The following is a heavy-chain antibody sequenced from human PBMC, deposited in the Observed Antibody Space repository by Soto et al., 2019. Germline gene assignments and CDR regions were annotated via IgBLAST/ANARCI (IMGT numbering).Heavy chain of an antibody. Sequence: EVRLVESGGGLVQPGGSLRLSCAASGFTFSSYWMHWVRQAPGKGLVWVSRINSDGSSTRYADSVKGRFTISRDNAKNTLYLQMNSLRAEDTAVYYCVRTSLVVAAATREDYWGQGTLVTVSS. V-gene: IGHV3-74*01. J-gene: IGHJ4*02. CDR2: INSDGSST. D-gene: IGHD2-15*01. CDR1: GFTFSSYW. CDR3: VRTSLVVAAATREDY.